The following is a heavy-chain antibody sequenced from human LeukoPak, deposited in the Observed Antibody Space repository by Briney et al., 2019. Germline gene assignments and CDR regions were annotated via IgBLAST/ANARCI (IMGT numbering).Heavy chain of an antibody. J-gene: IGHJ4*02. D-gene: IGHD5-12*01. CDR2: VYRSGNT. CDR1: GGSISTYY. Sequence: PSETLSLTCTVSGGSISTYYWSWIRQPPGKGLEWIGYVYRSGNTNYNPSLKSRVTISVDTPKNQFSLKLNSVTAADTAVYFCARSANSYDDFDYWGQGSLVTVSS. V-gene: IGHV4-59*01. CDR3: ARSANSYDDFDY.